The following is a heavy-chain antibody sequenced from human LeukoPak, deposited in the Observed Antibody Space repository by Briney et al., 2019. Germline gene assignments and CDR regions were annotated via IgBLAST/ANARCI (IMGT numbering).Heavy chain of an antibody. CDR2: IIPILGIA. V-gene: IGHV1-69*04. Sequence: SVKVSCKASGGTFSSYAISWVRQAPGQGLEWMGRIIPILGIANYAQKFQGRVTITADKSTSTAYMELSSLRSEDTAVYYCAVPETGYGYSRGWYDYWGQGTLVTVSS. J-gene: IGHJ4*02. D-gene: IGHD6-19*01. CDR3: AVPETGYGYSRGWYDY. CDR1: GGTFSSYA.